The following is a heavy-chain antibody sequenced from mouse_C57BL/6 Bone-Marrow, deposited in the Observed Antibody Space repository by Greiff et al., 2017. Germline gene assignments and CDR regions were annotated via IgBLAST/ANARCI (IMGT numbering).Heavy chain of an antibody. J-gene: IGHJ2*01. CDR3: ARWELFDY. CDR1: GYTFTSYW. D-gene: IGHD4-1*01. Sequence: VQLQQSGAELARPGASVKLSCKASGYTFTSYWMHWVKQRPGQGLEWIGMIHPNSGSTNYNEKFKSKATLTVDKSSSTAYMQLSSLTSEDSAVYYCARWELFDYWGQGTTLTVSS. V-gene: IGHV1-64*01. CDR2: IHPNSGST.